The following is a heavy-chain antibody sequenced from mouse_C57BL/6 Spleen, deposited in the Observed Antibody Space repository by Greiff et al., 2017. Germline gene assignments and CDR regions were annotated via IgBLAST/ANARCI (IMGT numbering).Heavy chain of an antibody. CDR3: ARGRLRRDYAMDY. V-gene: IGHV1-18*01. D-gene: IGHD2-4*01. J-gene: IGHJ4*01. Sequence: EVKLQESGPELVKPGASVKIPCKASGYTFTDYNMDWVKQSHGKSLEWIGDINPNNGGTIYNQKFKGKATLTVDKSSSTAYMELRSLTSEDTAVYYCARGRLRRDYAMDYWGQGTSVTVAT. CDR1: GYTFTDYN. CDR2: INPNNGGT.